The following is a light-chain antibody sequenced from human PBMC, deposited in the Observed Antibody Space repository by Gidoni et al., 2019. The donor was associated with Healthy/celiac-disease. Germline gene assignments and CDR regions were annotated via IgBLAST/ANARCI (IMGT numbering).Light chain of an antibody. J-gene: IGKJ1*01. V-gene: IGKV1-8*01. CDR1: QCISSY. CDR3: QQYYSYPQT. CDR2: AAS. Sequence: ALRMTQSPSSFSASTGDRVTITSRASQCISSYLAWYQQKPGKAPKLLIYAASTLQSGVPSRFSGSGSGTDFTLTISCLQSEDFATYYCQQYYSYPQTFGQGTKVEIK.